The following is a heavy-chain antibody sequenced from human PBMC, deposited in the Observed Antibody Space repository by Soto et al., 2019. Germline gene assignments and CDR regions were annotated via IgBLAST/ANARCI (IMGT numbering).Heavy chain of an antibody. CDR2: IWYDGSNK. CDR1: GFTFSSYG. J-gene: IGHJ6*03. V-gene: IGHV3-33*01. Sequence: GGSLRLSCAASGFTFSSYGMHWVRQAPGKGLEWVAVIWYDGSNKYYADSVKGRFTISRDNSKNTLYLQMNSLRAEDMAVYYCARVGETAAPYYYYYMDVWGKGTTVTVSS. D-gene: IGHD3-16*01. CDR3: ARVGETAAPYYYYYMDV.